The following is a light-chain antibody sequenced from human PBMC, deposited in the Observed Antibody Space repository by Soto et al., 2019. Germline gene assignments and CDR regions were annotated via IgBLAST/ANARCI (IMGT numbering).Light chain of an antibody. V-gene: IGLV1-40*01. CDR3: QSYDSSLSVV. Sequence: QAVVTQPPSVSGAPGQRVTISCTGSSSNIGAGYDVHWYQQLPGTAPKLLIYGNSNRPSGVPDRFSGSKSGTSASLAITWRQAEDEADYYCQSYDSSLSVVFGGGTKLTVL. CDR2: GNS. J-gene: IGLJ2*01. CDR1: SSNIGAGYD.